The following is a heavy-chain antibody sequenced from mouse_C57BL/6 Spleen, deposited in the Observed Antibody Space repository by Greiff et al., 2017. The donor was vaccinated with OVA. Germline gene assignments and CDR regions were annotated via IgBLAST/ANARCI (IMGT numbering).Heavy chain of an antibody. CDR2: ISSGSSTI. Sequence: EVKLMESGGGLVKPGGSLKLSCAASGFTFSDYGMHWVRQAPEKGLEWVAYISSGSSTIYYADTVKGRFTISRDNAKNTLFLQMTSLRSEDTAMYYCARPGYYGSGLGYWGQGTTLTVSS. CDR1: GFTFSDYG. CDR3: ARPGYYGSGLGY. D-gene: IGHD1-1*01. J-gene: IGHJ2*01. V-gene: IGHV5-17*01.